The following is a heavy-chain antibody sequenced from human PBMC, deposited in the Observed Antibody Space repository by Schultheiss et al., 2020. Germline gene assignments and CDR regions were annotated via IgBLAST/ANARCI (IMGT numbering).Heavy chain of an antibody. J-gene: IGHJ4*02. Sequence: SETLSLTCAVYGGSFSGYYWSWIRQPPGKGLEWIGEINHSGSTNYNPSLKSRVTISVDTSKNQFSLKLSSVTAADTAVYYCVKDRWGVAAAKAFDYWGQGTLVTVSS. CDR3: VKDRWGVAAAKAFDY. CDR1: GGSFSGYY. D-gene: IGHD6-13*01. V-gene: IGHV4-34*01. CDR2: INHSGST.